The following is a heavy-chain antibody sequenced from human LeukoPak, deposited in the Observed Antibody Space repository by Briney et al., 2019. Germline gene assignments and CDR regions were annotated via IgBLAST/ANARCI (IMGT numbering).Heavy chain of an antibody. Sequence: SETLSLTCTVSGGSISDHHWSWIRQPPGKGLEYIGSLHYSGGIDSSPSLKSRVSTSVDTSKNQFSLRLSSVTAADTAVYYCAKFGNYPVHVSYSYYYMDVWGKGTTVTVSS. V-gene: IGHV4-59*11. J-gene: IGHJ6*03. CDR1: GGSISDHH. D-gene: IGHD1-7*01. CDR2: LHYSGGI. CDR3: AKFGNYPVHVSYSYYYMDV.